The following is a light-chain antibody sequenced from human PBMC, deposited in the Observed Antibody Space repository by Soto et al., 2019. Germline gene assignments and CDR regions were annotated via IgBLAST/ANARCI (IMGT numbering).Light chain of an antibody. CDR1: SSDVGSYNL. CDR2: EGS. CDR3: CSYAGSSTYV. J-gene: IGLJ1*01. V-gene: IGLV2-23*01. Sequence: QSALTQPASVSGSPGQSITISCTGTSSDVGSYNLVSWYQQHPGKAPKLMIYEGSERPSGVSNRFSGSKSGNTASLTISGLQAEDEADYYCCSYAGSSTYVFGTGTKVTV.